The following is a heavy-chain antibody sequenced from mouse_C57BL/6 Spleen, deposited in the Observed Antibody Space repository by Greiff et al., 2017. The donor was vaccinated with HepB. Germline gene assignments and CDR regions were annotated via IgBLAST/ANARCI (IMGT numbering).Heavy chain of an antibody. CDR2: ISDGGSYT. D-gene: IGHD1-3*01. CDR3: ARGKSRDFSLDY. V-gene: IGHV5-4*01. Sequence: EVQRVESGGGLVKPGGSLKLSCAASGFTFSSYAMSWVRQTPEKRLEWVATISDGGSYTYYPDNVKGRFTISRDNAKNNLYLQMSHLKSEDTAMYYCARGKSRDFSLDYWGQGTSVTVSS. J-gene: IGHJ4*01. CDR1: GFTFSSYA.